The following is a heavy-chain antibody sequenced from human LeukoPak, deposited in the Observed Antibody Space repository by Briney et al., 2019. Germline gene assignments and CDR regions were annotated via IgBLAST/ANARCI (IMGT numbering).Heavy chain of an antibody. D-gene: IGHD7-27*01. Sequence: GSLRLSCAASGFTFSSYGMHWVRQAPGKGLEWVAVIWYDGSNKYYADSVKGRFTISRDNSKNTLYLQMNSLRAEDTAVYYCARDGSEGSLGFCDYWGQGTLVTVSS. J-gene: IGHJ4*02. CDR1: GFTFSSYG. V-gene: IGHV3-33*08. CDR3: ARDGSEGSLGFCDY. CDR2: IWYDGSNK.